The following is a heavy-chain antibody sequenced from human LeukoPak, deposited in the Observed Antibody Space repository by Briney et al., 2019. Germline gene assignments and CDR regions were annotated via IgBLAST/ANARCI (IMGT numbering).Heavy chain of an antibody. CDR1: GGTFSSYA. D-gene: IGHD1-7*01. Sequence: SVKVSCKASGGTFSSYAISWVRQAPGQGLEWMGRIIPILGIANYVQKFQGRVTITADKSTSTAYMELSSLRSEDTAVYYCATDLNWNYDFDYWGQGTLVTVSS. CDR2: IIPILGIA. CDR3: ATDLNWNYDFDY. J-gene: IGHJ4*02. V-gene: IGHV1-69*04.